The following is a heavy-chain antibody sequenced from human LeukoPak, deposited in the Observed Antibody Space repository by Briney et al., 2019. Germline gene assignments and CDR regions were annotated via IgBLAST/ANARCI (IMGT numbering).Heavy chain of an antibody. CDR2: ISGSGGST. D-gene: IGHD2-8*01. Sequence: AGGSLRLSCEASGFTFSSYWMSWVRQAPGKGLEWVSAISGSGGSTYYADSVEGRFTISRDNSKNTLYLQMNSLRAEDTAVYYCAKKRPVLMVYGGYFDYWGQGTLVTVSS. CDR1: GFTFSSYW. J-gene: IGHJ4*02. V-gene: IGHV3-23*01. CDR3: AKKRPVLMVYGGYFDY.